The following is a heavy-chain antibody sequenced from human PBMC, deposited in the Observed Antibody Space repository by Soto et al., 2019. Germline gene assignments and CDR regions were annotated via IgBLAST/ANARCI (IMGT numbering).Heavy chain of an antibody. Sequence: GGSLRLSCAASGFTFSSYAMHWVRQAPGKGLEWVSSISSSSSYIYYADSVKGRFTISRDNAKNSLYLQMNSLRAEDTAVYYCARDLGRRYYYDSSGYRAGGMDVWGQGTTVTVSS. V-gene: IGHV3-21*01. CDR2: ISSSSSYI. J-gene: IGHJ6*02. D-gene: IGHD3-22*01. CDR1: GFTFSSYA. CDR3: ARDLGRRYYYDSSGYRAGGMDV.